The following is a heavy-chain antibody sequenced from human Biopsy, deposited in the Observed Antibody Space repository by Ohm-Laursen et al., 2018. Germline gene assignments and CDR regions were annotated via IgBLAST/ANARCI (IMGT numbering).Heavy chain of an antibody. Sequence: SLRLSCSASGFSFSNYAMHWVRQAPGKGLEWISLIWYDGTNEDYADSVKGRFTISRDNSKNTLYLQINTLTLEDTAFYYCARGLSSGWYGYFDVWGRGTLVTVSS. J-gene: IGHJ2*01. CDR1: GFSFSNYA. D-gene: IGHD6-19*01. CDR3: ARGLSSGWYGYFDV. CDR2: IWYDGTNE. V-gene: IGHV3-33*04.